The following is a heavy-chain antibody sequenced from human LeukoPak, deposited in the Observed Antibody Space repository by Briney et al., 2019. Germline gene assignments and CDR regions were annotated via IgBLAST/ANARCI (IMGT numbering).Heavy chain of an antibody. CDR1: GGSFSGYY. Sequence: PSETLSLTFAVYGGSFSGYYWSWIRQPPGKGLEWIGEINHSGSTNFNPSLKSRVTISVDTSKNQFSLKLSSVTAADTAVYYCARRRVVVAARIDYWGQGTLVTVSS. CDR3: ARRRVVVAARIDY. J-gene: IGHJ4*02. V-gene: IGHV4-34*01. D-gene: IGHD2-15*01. CDR2: INHSGST.